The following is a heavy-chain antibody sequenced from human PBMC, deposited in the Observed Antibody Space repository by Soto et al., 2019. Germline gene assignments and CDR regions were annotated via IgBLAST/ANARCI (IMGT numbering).Heavy chain of an antibody. CDR2: IIPILGIA. J-gene: IGHJ4*02. D-gene: IGHD3-10*01. CDR3: AREYYYGWGGPY. CDR1: GGTFSSYT. V-gene: IGHV1-69*04. Sequence: SVKVSSKASGGTFSSYTISWVRQAPGQGLEWMGRIIPILGIANYAQKFQGRVTITADTSTSTAYMELRSRRSDDTALYYCAREYYYGWGGPYWGKGTLVTVSS.